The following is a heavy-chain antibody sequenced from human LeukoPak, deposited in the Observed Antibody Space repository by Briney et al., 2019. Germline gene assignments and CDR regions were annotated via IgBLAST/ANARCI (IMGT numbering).Heavy chain of an antibody. D-gene: IGHD2-2*01. Sequence: GASVKVSCKASGYTFTDYYMHWVRQSPGQGLYWMGLINPNSGGTNYAQKFQGRVTMTRDTSISTAYMELSRLRSDDTAVYYCARVDCSGTSCYLGYWGQGTLVTVSS. CDR1: GYTFTDYY. CDR2: INPNSGGT. J-gene: IGHJ4*02. CDR3: ARVDCSGTSCYLGY. V-gene: IGHV1-2*02.